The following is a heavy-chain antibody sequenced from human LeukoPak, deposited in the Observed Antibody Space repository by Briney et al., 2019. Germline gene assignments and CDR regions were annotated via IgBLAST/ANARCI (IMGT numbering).Heavy chain of an antibody. Sequence: GRSLRLSCAASGFTFSNYGMHWVRQAPGKGLEWVVVISHDGSNNNYADSVKGRFTISRDNSKNTLYLQMNSLRPEDTAVYYCARDGDGGSYDYWGQGTLVTVSS. V-gene: IGHV3-30*03. D-gene: IGHD1-26*01. CDR2: ISHDGSNN. J-gene: IGHJ4*02. CDR1: GFTFSNYG. CDR3: ARDGDGGSYDY.